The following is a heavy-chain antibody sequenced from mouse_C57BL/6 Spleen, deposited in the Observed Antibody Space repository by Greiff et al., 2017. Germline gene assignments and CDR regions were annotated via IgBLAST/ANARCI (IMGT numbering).Heavy chain of an antibody. CDR1: GFSFNTYA. Sequence: DVQLVESGGGLVQPKGSLKLSCAASGFSFNTYAMNWVRQAPGKGLEWVARIRSKSNNYATYYADSVKDRFTISRDDSESMLYLQMNNLKTEDTAMYYCVRHGHAPFLAMDYWGQGTSVTVSA. J-gene: IGHJ4*01. CDR2: IRSKSNNYAT. V-gene: IGHV10-1*01. CDR3: VRHGHAPFLAMDY.